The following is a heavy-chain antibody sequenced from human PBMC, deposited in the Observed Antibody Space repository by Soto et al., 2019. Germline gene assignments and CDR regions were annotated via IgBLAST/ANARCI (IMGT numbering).Heavy chain of an antibody. J-gene: IGHJ3*02. V-gene: IGHV1-2*02. D-gene: IGHD3-22*01. CDR3: TRNAFYYNSSGYHDGFDI. CDR2: ISPKSGGT. Sequence: QVQLVQSGAEVQKPGASVKVSCKASGYTFSDYYVHWVRQAPGQGLEWMGWISPKSGGTNYAQKFQGRVTMTRDTSIFTVYMELSRLRSDDTAVYYCTRNAFYYNSSGYHDGFDIWGQGTLVTVSS. CDR1: GYTFSDYY.